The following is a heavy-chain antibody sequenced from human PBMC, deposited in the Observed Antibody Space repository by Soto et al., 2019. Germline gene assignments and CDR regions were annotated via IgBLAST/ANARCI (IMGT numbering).Heavy chain of an antibody. V-gene: IGHV3-74*01. J-gene: IGHJ6*03. CDR1: GFTFSSYW. Sequence: EVQLVESGGGLVQPGGSLRLSCAASGFTFSSYWMHWVRQAPGKGLVWVSRINSDGSSTSYADSVKGRFTISRDNAKNTLYLQIDSLRADDTAVYYCARGGFRVVVQAFYMDVWGKGTTVNVSS. CDR3: ARGGFRVVVQAFYMDV. D-gene: IGHD2-2*01. CDR2: INSDGSST.